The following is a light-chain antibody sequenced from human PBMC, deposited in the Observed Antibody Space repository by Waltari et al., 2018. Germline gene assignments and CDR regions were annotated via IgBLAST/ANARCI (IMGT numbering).Light chain of an antibody. CDR2: DAS. Sequence: IVLTQSPATLSVSPGGSATLTCRASQTVTNNLAWYQEKPGQSPRRLIHDASTRATGIAARFSASGSGRQFTLTISRLQSEDVAIYYCQQYSTWFYTFGQGTKLEI. V-gene: IGKV3D-15*01. CDR3: QQYSTWFYT. J-gene: IGKJ2*01. CDR1: QTVTNN.